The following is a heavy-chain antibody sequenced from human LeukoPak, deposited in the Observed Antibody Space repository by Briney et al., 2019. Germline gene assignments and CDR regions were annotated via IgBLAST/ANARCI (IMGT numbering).Heavy chain of an antibody. CDR1: GFSLRTSGVG. Sequence: SGPTLVKPTQPLTLTYTLFGFSLRTSGVGVGWIRQPPGKALEWLALIYWNDDKRYSPSLKSRLTISNDTSKNQVVLTMTNMDPVDTATYYCARSYSEYDHFNILLEPWGQGTLVTVSS. CDR3: ARSYSEYDHFNILLEP. J-gene: IGHJ5*02. D-gene: IGHD5-12*01. V-gene: IGHV2-5*01. CDR2: IYWNDDK.